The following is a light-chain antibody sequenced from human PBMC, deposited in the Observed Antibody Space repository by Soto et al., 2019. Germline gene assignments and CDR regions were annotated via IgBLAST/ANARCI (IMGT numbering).Light chain of an antibody. V-gene: IGLV2-14*01. CDR2: DVN. CDR3: TSCPTSTTMK. J-gene: IGLJ2*01. CDR1: SSDVGAYNY. Sequence: QSVLTQPASLSGSPGQSMTISCSGTSSDVGAYNYVSWYQQHPGKAPKLMIYDVNIRPSGVSNRFFGSKSGNTASLTISGLQAEDEADYYCTSCPTSTTMKFGGGTKLTVL.